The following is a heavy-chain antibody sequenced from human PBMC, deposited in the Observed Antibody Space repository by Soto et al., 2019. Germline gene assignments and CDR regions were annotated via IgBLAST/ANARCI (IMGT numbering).Heavy chain of an antibody. CDR1: GFSLSTSGVG. D-gene: IGHD2-15*01. CDR3: AHRPSYCSGGSCYSGFDY. J-gene: IGHJ4*02. Sequence: QITLKESGPTLVKPTQTLTLTCTFSGFSLSTSGVGVGWIRQPPGKALEWLALIYWDDDKRYSPSLKSRLTITKDTSKSRVVLRMANMGPVETATYYCAHRPSYCSGGSCYSGFDYWGQGTLVTVSS. CDR2: IYWDDDK. V-gene: IGHV2-5*02.